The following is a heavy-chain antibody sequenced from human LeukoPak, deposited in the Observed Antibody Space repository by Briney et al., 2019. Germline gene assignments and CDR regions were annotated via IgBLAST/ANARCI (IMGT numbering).Heavy chain of an antibody. CDR3: ARSISDYYDSSGYQPIDY. J-gene: IGHJ4*02. Sequence: GASVNVSCKASGGTFSSYAISWVRQAPGQGLEWMGGIIPIFGTANYAQKFQGRVTITADESTSTAYMELSSLRSEDTAVYYCARSISDYYDSSGYQPIDYWGQGTLVTVSS. CDR1: GGTFSSYA. CDR2: IIPIFGTA. V-gene: IGHV1-69*13. D-gene: IGHD3-22*01.